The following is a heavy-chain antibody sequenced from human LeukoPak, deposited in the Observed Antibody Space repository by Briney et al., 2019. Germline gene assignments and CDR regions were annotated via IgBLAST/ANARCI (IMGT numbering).Heavy chain of an antibody. J-gene: IGHJ4*02. CDR1: GGSFSGYY. Sequence: MSSETLSLTCAVYGGSFSGYYWSWIRQPPGKGLEWIGEINHSGSTNYNPSLKSRVTISVDTSKNQFSLKLSSVTAADTAVYYCARHPRSGTTGNYWGQGTLVTVSS. V-gene: IGHV4-34*01. CDR2: INHSGST. CDR3: ARHPRSGTTGNY. D-gene: IGHD1-14*01.